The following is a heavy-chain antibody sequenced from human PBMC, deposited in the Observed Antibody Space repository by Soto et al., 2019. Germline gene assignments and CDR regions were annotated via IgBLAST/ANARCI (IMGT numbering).Heavy chain of an antibody. Sequence: PSETLSLTCAVSGGSISSGGYSWSWIRQPPGKGLEWIGYIYHSGSTYYNPSLKSRVTISVDRSKNQFSLKLSSVTAADTAVYYCARGPNWFEPWGQGTLVTVSS. CDR2: IYHSGST. CDR3: ARGPNWFEP. J-gene: IGHJ5*02. V-gene: IGHV4-30-2*01. CDR1: GGSISSGGYS.